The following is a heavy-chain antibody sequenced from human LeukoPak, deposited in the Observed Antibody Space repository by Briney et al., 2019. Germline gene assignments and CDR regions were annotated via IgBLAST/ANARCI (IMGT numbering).Heavy chain of an antibody. V-gene: IGHV3-21*01. CDR2: ISSSSSYI. CDR3: ARSSRTSYPGLDAFDI. CDR1: GFTFSSYS. J-gene: IGHJ3*02. Sequence: GGSLRLSCAASGFTFSSYSMNWVRQAPGKGLEWVSSISSSSSYIYYADSVKGRFTISRDNAKNSLYLQMNSLRAEDTAVYYCARSSRTSYPGLDAFDIWGQGTMVTVSS. D-gene: IGHD2-2*01.